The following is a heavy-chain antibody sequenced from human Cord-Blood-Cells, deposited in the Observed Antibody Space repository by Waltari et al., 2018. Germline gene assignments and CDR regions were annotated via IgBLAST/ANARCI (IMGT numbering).Heavy chain of an antibody. J-gene: IGHJ4*02. CDR3: ARTPTYYYDSSGYYYDY. D-gene: IGHD3-22*01. V-gene: IGHV4-34*01. CDR1: GGSFSGYY. CDR2: INHSGST. Sequence: QVQLQQWGAGLLKPSETLSLTCAVYGGSFSGYYWSWIRKPPGKGLEWIGEINHSGSTNYNPSLKSRVTISVDTSKNQFSLKLSSVTAADTAVYYCARTPTYYYDSSGYYYDYWGQGTLVTVSS.